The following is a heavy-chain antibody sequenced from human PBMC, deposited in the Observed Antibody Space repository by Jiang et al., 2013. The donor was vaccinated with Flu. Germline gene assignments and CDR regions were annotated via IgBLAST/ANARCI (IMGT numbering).Heavy chain of an antibody. V-gene: IGHV1-69*06. CDR3: VYYDSSGYYYVGGTFDY. CDR2: IIPIFGTA. Sequence: IIPIFGTANYAQKFQGRVTITADKSTSTAYMELSSLRSEDTAVYYCVYYDSSGYYYVGGTFDYWGQGTLVTVSS. D-gene: IGHD3-22*01. J-gene: IGHJ4*02.